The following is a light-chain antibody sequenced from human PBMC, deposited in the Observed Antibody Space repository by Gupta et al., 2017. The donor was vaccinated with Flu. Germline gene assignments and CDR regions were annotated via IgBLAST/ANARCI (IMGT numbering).Light chain of an antibody. CDR1: QSVSSN. J-gene: IGKJ4*01. V-gene: IGKV3-15*01. Sequence: PATLSVSPGERATLSCRASQSVSSNLAWYQQKPGQTPRLLIYGAFTRATGIPARFSGSGSGTEFTLTISSLQSEDFAVYYCQQFNTWPLTFGGGTKVEI. CDR3: QQFNTWPLT. CDR2: GAF.